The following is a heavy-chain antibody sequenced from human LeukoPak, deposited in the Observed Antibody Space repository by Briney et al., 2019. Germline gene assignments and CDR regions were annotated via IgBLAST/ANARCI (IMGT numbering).Heavy chain of an antibody. CDR3: ARKGYCSSSSCYGDAFDI. V-gene: IGHV4-34*01. J-gene: IGHJ3*02. CDR2: INHSGGT. CDR1: GGSFIGYD. Sequence: SETLSLTCAVYGGSFIGYDWTWIRQPPGKGLEWIGEINHSGGTNYNPSLKSRVTISVDTSKNQFSLKLSSVTAADTAEYYCARKGYCSSSSCYGDAFDIWGQGTVVTVSS. D-gene: IGHD2-2*01.